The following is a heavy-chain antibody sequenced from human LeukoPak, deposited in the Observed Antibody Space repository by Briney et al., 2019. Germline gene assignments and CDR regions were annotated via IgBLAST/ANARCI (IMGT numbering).Heavy chain of an antibody. Sequence: SVKVSCKASGGTFSSYAISWVRQAPGQGLGWMGGIILIFGTANYAQKFQGRVTITADESTSTAYMELSSLRSEDTAVYYCARVPSRSSWYLHHRDLMSWFDPWGQGTLVTVSS. CDR3: ARVPSRSSWYLHHRDLMSWFDP. J-gene: IGHJ5*02. V-gene: IGHV1-69*13. D-gene: IGHD6-13*01. CDR2: IILIFGTA. CDR1: GGTFSSYA.